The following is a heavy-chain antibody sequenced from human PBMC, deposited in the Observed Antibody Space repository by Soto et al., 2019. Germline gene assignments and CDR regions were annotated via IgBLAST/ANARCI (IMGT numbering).Heavy chain of an antibody. CDR2: IYPGDSDT. D-gene: IGHD4-17*01. Sequence: LGESLKISCKGSGYTFTKYWIVWVRQVPGKGLEWMGIIYPGDSDTRYSPSFQGQVTISADRSISTVYLQWSSLKASDTGMYYCARYPTLTDYFFHGMDVWGQGTTVTVSS. V-gene: IGHV5-51*01. CDR1: GYTFTKYW. CDR3: ARYPTLTDYFFHGMDV. J-gene: IGHJ6*02.